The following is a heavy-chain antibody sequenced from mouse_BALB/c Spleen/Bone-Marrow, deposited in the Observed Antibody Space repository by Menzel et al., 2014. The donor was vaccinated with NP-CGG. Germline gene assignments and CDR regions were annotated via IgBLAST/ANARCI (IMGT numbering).Heavy chain of an antibody. Sequence: VQLQQSGAELVKPGASVKLSCTASGFNIKDTYMHWVKQRPEQGLEWIGRIDPANGNTKYDPKFQGKATITADTSSNTAYLQLCSLTSEDTAVYYCAAYCYGSSYGFAYWGQGTLVTVSA. D-gene: IGHD1-1*01. CDR2: IDPANGNT. CDR3: AAYCYGSSYGFAY. J-gene: IGHJ3*01. V-gene: IGHV14-3*02. CDR1: GFNIKDTY.